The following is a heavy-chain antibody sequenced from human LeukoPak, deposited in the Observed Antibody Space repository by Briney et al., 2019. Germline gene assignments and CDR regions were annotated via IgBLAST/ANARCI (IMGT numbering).Heavy chain of an antibody. Sequence: GGSLRLSCAASGFTFSSYWMHWVRQAPGKGLVWVSRINSDGSSTSYADSVKGRFTISRDNAKNTLYLQMNSLRAEDTAVYYCVRVGVPPAAWSNDPWGQGTLVTVSS. CDR1: GFTFSSYW. CDR3: VRVGVPPAAWSNDP. J-gene: IGHJ5*02. V-gene: IGHV3-74*01. CDR2: INSDGSST. D-gene: IGHD6-13*01.